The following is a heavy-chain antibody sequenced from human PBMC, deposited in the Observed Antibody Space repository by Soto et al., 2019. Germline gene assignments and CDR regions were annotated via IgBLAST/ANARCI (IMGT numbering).Heavy chain of an antibody. Sequence: EVQLLESGGDLVQPGGSLRLSCEASGFTFSSYAMSWVRQGPGKGKEWVSGISGTGSSTYYADSVKGRFTISRDNAKNTMYLQMNSLRGEDKAVDFCAKVSVDGRSGSSVRQHFDFWGQGTMVTVSS. CDR1: GFTFSSYA. CDR2: ISGTGSST. D-gene: IGHD3-22*01. V-gene: IGHV3-23*01. J-gene: IGHJ4*02. CDR3: AKVSVDGRSGSSVRQHFDF.